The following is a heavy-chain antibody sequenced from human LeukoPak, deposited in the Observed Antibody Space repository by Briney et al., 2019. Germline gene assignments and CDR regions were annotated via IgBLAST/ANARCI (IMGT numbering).Heavy chain of an antibody. CDR2: IYPGDSDT. CDR1: GYSFTSYW. J-gene: IGHJ4*02. Sequence: GESLKISCKGSGYSFTSYWIGWVRQMPGKGLEWMGIIYPGDSDTRYSPSFQGQVTISADKSISTASLQWSSLKASDTAMYYCARRYASGGPVTMIDYWGQGTLVTVSS. V-gene: IGHV5-51*01. D-gene: IGHD3-10*01. CDR3: ARRYASGGPVTMIDY.